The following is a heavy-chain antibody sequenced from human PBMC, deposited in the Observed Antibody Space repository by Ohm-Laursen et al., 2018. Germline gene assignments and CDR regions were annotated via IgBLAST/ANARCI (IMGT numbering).Heavy chain of an antibody. CDR1: GFTFSTYG. V-gene: IGHV3-30*18. J-gene: IGHJ2*01. CDR2: ISYDGSDK. D-gene: IGHD1-26*01. Sequence: RSLRLSCAASGFTFSTYGMHWVRQAPGKGLEWVAVISYDGSDKYYADSVKGRFTISRDNSKNTLYLQMNSLRAEDTAVYSCAKDGSSSVWYFDLWGRGTLVTVSS. CDR3: AKDGSSSVWYFDL.